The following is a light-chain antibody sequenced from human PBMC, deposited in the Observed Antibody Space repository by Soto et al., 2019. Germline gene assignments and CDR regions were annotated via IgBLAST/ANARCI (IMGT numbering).Light chain of an antibody. CDR2: DAS. V-gene: IGKV1-13*02. CDR3: QQFNSYPPIT. Sequence: AIQLTQSPSSLSASVGDRVTITCRASQGISSALAWYQQKPGKAPKLLIYDASSLESGVPSRFSGSGSGTDFTPTIISLQPEDFATYYCQQFNSYPPITFGRGTRLEIK. J-gene: IGKJ5*01. CDR1: QGISSA.